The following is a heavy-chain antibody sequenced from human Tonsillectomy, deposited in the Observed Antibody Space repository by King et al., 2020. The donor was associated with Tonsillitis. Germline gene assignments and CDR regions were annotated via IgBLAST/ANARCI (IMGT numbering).Heavy chain of an antibody. V-gene: IGHV4-59*08. CDR2: IYYSGST. J-gene: IGHJ5*02. CDR1: GGSIGSYY. Sequence: HVQLQESGPGLVKPSETLSLTCTVSGGSIGSYYWSWIRQPPGKGLEWIGYIYYSGSTNHNPSLKSRVTISVDTSKNQFSLKLSSVTAADTAVYYCARTYSSGWYRWFDPWGQGTLVTVSS. D-gene: IGHD6-19*01. CDR3: ARTYSSGWYRWFDP.